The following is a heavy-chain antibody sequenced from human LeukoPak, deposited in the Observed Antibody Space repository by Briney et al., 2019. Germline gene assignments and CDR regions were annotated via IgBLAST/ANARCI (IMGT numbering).Heavy chain of an antibody. CDR3: ARYVWGSYPTFEDY. Sequence: SETLSLTCTVSGGSISSYYWSWIRQPPGKGLEWIGYIYYSGSTNYNPSLKSRVTISVDTSKDQFSLKLSSVTAADTAVYYCARYVWGSYPTFEDYWGQGTLVSVSS. J-gene: IGHJ4*02. V-gene: IGHV4-59*01. CDR2: IYYSGST. D-gene: IGHD3-16*02. CDR1: GGSISSYY.